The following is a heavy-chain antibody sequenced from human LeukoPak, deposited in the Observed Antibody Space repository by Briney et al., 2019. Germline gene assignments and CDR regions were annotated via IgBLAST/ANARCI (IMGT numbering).Heavy chain of an antibody. Sequence: SVKVSCKASGGTFSSYAISWVRQAPGQGLEWMGGIIPIFGTANYAQNLQGRVTITADESTSTAYMELNSLRSEDTAVYYCARVRYRGYYYYYIDVWGKGTTVTISS. D-gene: IGHD1-1*01. V-gene: IGHV1-69*13. CDR3: ARVRYRGYYYYYIDV. J-gene: IGHJ6*03. CDR2: IIPIFGTA. CDR1: GGTFSSYA.